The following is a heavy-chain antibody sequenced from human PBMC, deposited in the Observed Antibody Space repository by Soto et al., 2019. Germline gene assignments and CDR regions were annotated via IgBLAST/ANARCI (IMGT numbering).Heavy chain of an antibody. D-gene: IGHD5-12*01. Sequence: SVKVSCKASGGTFSTSTFTWARQAPGQGLEWMGRIIPILDTADYAQKFQGSVTITADKSTSTAFMELSSLRSEDTGIYYCARDSPIGSVFSGYDAIDLWGQGTLVTVFS. J-gene: IGHJ4*02. V-gene: IGHV1-69*08. CDR3: ARDSPIGSVFSGYDAIDL. CDR1: GGTFSTST. CDR2: IIPILDTA.